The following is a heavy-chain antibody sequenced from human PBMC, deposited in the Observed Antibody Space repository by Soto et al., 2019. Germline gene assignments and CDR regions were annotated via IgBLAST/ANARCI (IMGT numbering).Heavy chain of an antibody. CDR2: MNPNSGNT. D-gene: IGHD3-3*01. J-gene: IGHJ4*02. CDR3: ARVGDRITIFGVVENFDY. Sequence: ASVKVSCKASGYTFTSYDINWVRQATGQGLEWMGWMNPNSGNTGYAQKFQGRVTMTRNTSISTAYMELSSLRSEDTAVYYCARVGDRITIFGVVENFDYWGQGTLVTVSS. V-gene: IGHV1-8*01. CDR1: GYTFTSYD.